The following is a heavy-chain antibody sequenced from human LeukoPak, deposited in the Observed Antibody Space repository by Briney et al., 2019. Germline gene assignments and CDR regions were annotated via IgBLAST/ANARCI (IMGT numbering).Heavy chain of an antibody. CDR3: ASRGWLRYYFDY. D-gene: IGHD5-12*01. CDR2: ISGSGGST. Sequence: TGGSRRLSCAASGFTFSSYAMSWVRQAPGKGQEWVSAISGSGGSTYYADSVKGRFTISRDNSKNTLYLQMNRLRAEDTAVYYCASRGWLRYYFDYWGQGTLVTVSS. J-gene: IGHJ4*02. CDR1: GFTFSSYA. V-gene: IGHV3-23*01.